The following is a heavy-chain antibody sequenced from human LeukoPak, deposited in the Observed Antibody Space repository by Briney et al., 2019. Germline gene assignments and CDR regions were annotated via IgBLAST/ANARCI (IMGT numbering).Heavy chain of an antibody. CDR2: INWNGGST. CDR1: GFTFDDYG. Sequence: GGSLRLSCAASGFTFDDYGMSWVRQAPGRGLEWVSGINWNGGSTGYADSVKGRFTISRDNAKNSLYLQMNSLRAEDTALDYCASACLCTNGVCVDYWGQGTLVTVSS. CDR3: ASACLCTNGVCVDY. J-gene: IGHJ4*02. V-gene: IGHV3-20*04. D-gene: IGHD2-8*01.